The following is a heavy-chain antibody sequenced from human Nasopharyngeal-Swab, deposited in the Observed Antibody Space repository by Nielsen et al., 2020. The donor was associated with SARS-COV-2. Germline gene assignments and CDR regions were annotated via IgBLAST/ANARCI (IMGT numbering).Heavy chain of an antibody. Sequence: ASVKVFCKASGYTLSNYAMYWVRQAPGQRPEFMGWINAGKGNTIYSQRLQGRVRISRDTSANTVYMELNRLRSEDTAVYYCARVPAVAASRIDYWGQGTLVTVSS. D-gene: IGHD6-19*01. CDR1: GYTLSNYA. V-gene: IGHV1-3*01. CDR3: ARVPAVAASRIDY. CDR2: INAGKGNT. J-gene: IGHJ4*02.